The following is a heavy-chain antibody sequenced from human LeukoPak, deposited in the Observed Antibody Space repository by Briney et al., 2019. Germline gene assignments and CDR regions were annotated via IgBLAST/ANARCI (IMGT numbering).Heavy chain of an antibody. CDR1: GYTFTSYG. V-gene: IGHV1-18*01. CDR3: ARGPRGGYRTNTFDY. D-gene: IGHD5-12*01. CDR2: ISAYNGNT. J-gene: IGHJ4*02. Sequence: ASVKVSCKASGYTFTSYGISWVRQAPGQGLEWMGWISAYNGNTNYAQKLQGRVTMTTDTSTSTAYMELRSLRSDDTAVYYCARGPRGGYRTNTFDYWGQGTLVTVSS.